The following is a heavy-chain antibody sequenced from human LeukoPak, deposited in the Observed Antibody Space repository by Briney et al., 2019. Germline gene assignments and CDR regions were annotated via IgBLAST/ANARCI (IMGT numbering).Heavy chain of an antibody. D-gene: IGHD3-22*01. CDR1: GFPFSGYA. V-gene: IGHV3-30-3*01. Sequence: GGSLRLSCAASGFPFSGYAIHWVRQAPGEGLEWVAVISHDGTNKYYADSVKGRFTISRDNSKNTLYLQMNSLRTEDTAVYYCARHRGPSLHSSGYFDYWGQGTLVTVSS. CDR3: ARHRGPSLHSSGYFDY. CDR2: ISHDGTNK. J-gene: IGHJ4*02.